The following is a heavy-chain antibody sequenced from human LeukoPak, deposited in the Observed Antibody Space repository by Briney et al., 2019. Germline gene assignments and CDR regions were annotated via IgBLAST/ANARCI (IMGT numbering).Heavy chain of an antibody. Sequence: NPGESLKISCKGCGYSFTSYWIGWVRQMPGKGLEWMGIIYPGDSDTRYSPSFQGQVTISADKSISTTYLQWSSLKASDTAMYYCARVYGSGGFGMDVWGQGTTVTVSS. CDR2: IYPGDSDT. J-gene: IGHJ6*02. CDR3: ARVYGSGGFGMDV. V-gene: IGHV5-51*01. D-gene: IGHD3-10*01. CDR1: GYSFTSYW.